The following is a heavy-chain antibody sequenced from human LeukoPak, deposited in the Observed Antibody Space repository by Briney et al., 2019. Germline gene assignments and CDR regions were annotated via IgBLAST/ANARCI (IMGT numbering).Heavy chain of an antibody. V-gene: IGHV4-30-4*07. CDR3: AREGLNMVRGVIPKEAWGWFDP. CDR2: IYNSGTT. CDR1: GGSISSGGYS. D-gene: IGHD3-10*01. Sequence: SETLSLTCVVSGGSISSGGYSWNWIRQPPGKGLEWIGYIYNSGTTSYNPSLKSRVTMSVDTSKNQFSLKLSSVTAADTAVYYCAREGLNMVRGVIPKEAWGWFDPWGQGTLVTVSS. J-gene: IGHJ5*02.